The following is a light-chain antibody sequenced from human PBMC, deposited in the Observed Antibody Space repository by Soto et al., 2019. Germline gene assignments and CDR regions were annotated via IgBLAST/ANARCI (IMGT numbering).Light chain of an antibody. CDR2: KAS. Sequence: DIQMAQSPSTLSASVGDRVTITCRASQSISVWLAWYQQKAGKAPNLLIYKASRLESGVPSRFSGSGSKTEFTLTISGLQPGDSATYYCQQYNSYSPTFGQGTKVDI. V-gene: IGKV1-5*03. J-gene: IGKJ1*01. CDR3: QQYNSYSPT. CDR1: QSISVW.